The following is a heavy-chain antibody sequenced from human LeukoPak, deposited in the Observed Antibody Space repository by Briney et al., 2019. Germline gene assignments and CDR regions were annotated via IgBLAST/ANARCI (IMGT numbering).Heavy chain of an antibody. Sequence: PGGSLRLSCAASGFTFSSYWMNWARQAPGKGLEWVASINHNGNVNYYVDSVKGRFTISRDNARNSPYLQMDSLRDDDTAMYFCTRDLAAVPGPRMDVWGQGTTVTVSS. V-gene: IGHV3-7*03. CDR3: TRDLAAVPGPRMDV. CDR2: INHNGNVN. J-gene: IGHJ6*02. D-gene: IGHD6-19*01. CDR1: GFTFSSYW.